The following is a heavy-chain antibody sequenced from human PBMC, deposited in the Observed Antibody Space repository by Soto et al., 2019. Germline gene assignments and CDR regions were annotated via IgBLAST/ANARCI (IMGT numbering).Heavy chain of an antibody. CDR1: GGSISSVDYY. CDR3: ARWRRDVYGMDV. D-gene: IGHD3-3*01. J-gene: IGHJ6*02. V-gene: IGHV4-30-4*01. CDR2: IYYSGST. Sequence: PSETLSLTCTVSGGSISSVDYYWSWIRQPPGKGLEWIGYIYYSGSTYYNPSLKSRVTISVDTSKNQFSLKLSSVTAADTAVYYCARWRRDVYGMDVWGQGTTVTVSS.